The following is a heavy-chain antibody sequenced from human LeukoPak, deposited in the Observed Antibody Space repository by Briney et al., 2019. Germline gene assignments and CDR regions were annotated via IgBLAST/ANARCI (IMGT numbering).Heavy chain of an antibody. V-gene: IGHV3-30*18. J-gene: IGHJ4*02. CDR2: ISYDGSNK. D-gene: IGHD7-27*01. CDR1: GFTFSSYG. CDR3: AKVSGDVDY. Sequence: GRSLRLSCAAPGFTFSSYGMHWVRQAPGKGLEWVAVISYDGSNKYYADSVKGRFTISRDNSKNTLYLQMNSLRAEDTAVYYCAKVSGDVDYWGQGTLVTVSS.